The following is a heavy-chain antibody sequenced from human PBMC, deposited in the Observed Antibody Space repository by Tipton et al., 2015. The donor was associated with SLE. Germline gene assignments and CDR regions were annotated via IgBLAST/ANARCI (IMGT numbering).Heavy chain of an antibody. CDR3: AKDVSLIPAAYSDS. V-gene: IGHV3-48*03. D-gene: IGHD3-16*01. CDR2: ISSSGRTL. CDR1: GFTFNTFE. Sequence: SLRLSCAASGFTFNTFEMNWVRQAPGKGLVWISHISSSGRTLNYADSVKGRFTISRDNANNSLYLQMDSLSAEDTALYYCAKDVSLIPAAYSDSWGQGTRVTVTA. J-gene: IGHJ4*02.